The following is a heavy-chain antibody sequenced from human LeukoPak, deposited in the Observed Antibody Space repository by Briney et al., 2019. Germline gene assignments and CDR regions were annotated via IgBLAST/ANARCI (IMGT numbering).Heavy chain of an antibody. D-gene: IGHD2-2*01. CDR1: GFTFSSYA. CDR2: ISGSGGST. CDR3: AKGGYCSSTRCYNFDY. Sequence: GGSLRLSCAASGFTFSSYAMSWVRQAPGKGLEWVSAISGSGGSTYYADSVKGRFTISRDNSKNTLYLQMNSLRAEDTAVYYCAKGGYCSSTRCYNFDYWGQGTLVTVSS. J-gene: IGHJ4*02. V-gene: IGHV3-23*01.